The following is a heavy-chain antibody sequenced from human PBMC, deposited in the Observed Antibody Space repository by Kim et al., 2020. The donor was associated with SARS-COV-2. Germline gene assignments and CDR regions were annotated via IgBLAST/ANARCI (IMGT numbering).Heavy chain of an antibody. CDR2: INHSGST. CDR1: GGSFSGYY. CDR3: ARYKVRGSPPFDP. D-gene: IGHD2-15*01. J-gene: IGHJ5*02. V-gene: IGHV4-34*01. Sequence: SETLSLTCAVYGGSFSGYYWSWIRQPPGKGLEWIGEINHSGSTNYNPSLKSRVTISVDTSKNQFSLKLSSVTAADTAVYYCARYKVRGSPPFDPWGQGTLVTVSS.